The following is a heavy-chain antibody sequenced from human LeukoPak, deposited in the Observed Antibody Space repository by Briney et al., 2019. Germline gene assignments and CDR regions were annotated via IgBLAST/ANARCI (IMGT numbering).Heavy chain of an antibody. CDR2: MNQDGSET. CDR1: GFTFSTYW. CDR3: ARGLSYCSDGICPFDY. J-gene: IGHJ4*02. Sequence: GGSLRLSCAASGFTFSTYWMAWVRQAPGKGLEWVANMNQDGSETYYVDSLEGRFTVSRDNAKNSLYLQLNSLRVEDTAMYFCARGLSYCSDGICPFDYWGQGTQVTVS. D-gene: IGHD6-25*01. V-gene: IGHV3-7*01.